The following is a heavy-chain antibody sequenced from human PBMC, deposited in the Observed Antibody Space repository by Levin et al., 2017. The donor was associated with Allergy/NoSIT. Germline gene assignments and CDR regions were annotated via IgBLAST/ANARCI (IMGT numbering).Heavy chain of an antibody. CDR3: ARDQRSRNGGYSAFDS. D-gene: IGHD2-15*01. V-gene: IGHV4-59*01. J-gene: IGHJ3*02. CDR2: IYYSGST. CDR1: GGPISSYY. Sequence: SCTVSGGPISSYYWSWIRQPPGKGLEWIGYIYYSGSTNYNPSLKSRVTISVDTSKNQFSLKLSSVTAADTAVYYCARDQRSRNGGYSAFDSWGQGTMVTVSS.